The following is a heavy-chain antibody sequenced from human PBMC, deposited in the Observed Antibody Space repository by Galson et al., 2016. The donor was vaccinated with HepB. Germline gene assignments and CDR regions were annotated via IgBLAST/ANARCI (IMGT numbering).Heavy chain of an antibody. Sequence: PALVKPPQTLTLTCTFSGFSLSTSEVGVGWIRQPPGKALEWLALIYWNDDKRYSPSLKNRLTITKDTSKNQVVLTMTNMDPVDTATYYCAHHYGWFDPWGQGTLVTVSS. J-gene: IGHJ5*02. CDR2: IYWNDDK. D-gene: IGHD4-17*01. CDR3: AHHYGWFDP. V-gene: IGHV2-5*01. CDR1: GFSLSTSEVG.